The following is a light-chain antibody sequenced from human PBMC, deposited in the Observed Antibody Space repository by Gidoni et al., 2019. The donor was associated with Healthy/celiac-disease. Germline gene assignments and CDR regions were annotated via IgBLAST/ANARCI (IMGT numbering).Light chain of an antibody. CDR3: MQALQTPRT. CDR1: QSLLHSNGYNY. Sequence: DIVMTQFPLSLPVTPGEPASISCRSSQSLLHSNGYNYLDWYLQKPGQSPQLLIYLGSNRASGVPDGFSGSGSGTDFTLKISKVEAEDVGVYYCMQALQTPRTFGPXTKVDIK. J-gene: IGKJ3*01. CDR2: LGS. V-gene: IGKV2-28*01.